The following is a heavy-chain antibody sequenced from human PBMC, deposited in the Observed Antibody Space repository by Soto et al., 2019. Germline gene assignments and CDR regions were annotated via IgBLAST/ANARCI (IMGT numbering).Heavy chain of an antibody. Sequence: HPGGSLRLSCTASGFTFGDYAMSWVRQAPGKGLEWVGFIRSKAYGGTTEYAASVKGRFTISRDDSKSIAYLQMNSLKTEDTAVYYCTRDGVGATESYYYYGMDVWGQGTTVTVSS. CDR2: IRSKAYGGTT. V-gene: IGHV3-49*04. CDR3: TRDGVGATESYYYYGMDV. CDR1: GFTFGDYA. J-gene: IGHJ6*02. D-gene: IGHD1-26*01.